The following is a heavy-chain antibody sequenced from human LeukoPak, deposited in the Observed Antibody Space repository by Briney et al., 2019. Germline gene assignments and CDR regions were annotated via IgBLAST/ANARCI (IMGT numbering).Heavy chain of an antibody. CDR1: GFTFSSYW. J-gene: IGHJ4*02. Sequence: GGSLRLSCAASGFTFSSYWMSWVRQAPGKGLEWVANIKQDGSEKYYVDSVKGRFTIPRDNAKNSLYLQMNFLRAEDTAVYYCARDSPERGYSYGPLDNYFDYWGQGTLVTVSS. D-gene: IGHD5-18*01. V-gene: IGHV3-7*01. CDR3: ARDSPERGYSYGPLDNYFDY. CDR2: IKQDGSEK.